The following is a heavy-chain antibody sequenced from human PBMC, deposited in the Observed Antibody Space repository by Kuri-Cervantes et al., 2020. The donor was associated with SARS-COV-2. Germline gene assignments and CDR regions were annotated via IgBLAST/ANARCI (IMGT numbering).Heavy chain of an antibody. CDR1: GYTFTSYG. CDR3: ARSSWGTGTRSYYYYYMDV. D-gene: IGHD1-7*01. Sequence: ASVKVSCKASGYTFTSYGISWVRQAPGQGLEWMGWISAYNGNTNYAQKFQGRVTITADESTSTAYMELSSLRSEDTAVYYCARSSWGTGTRSYYYYYMDVWGKGTTVTVSS. CDR2: ISAYNGNT. V-gene: IGHV1-18*01. J-gene: IGHJ6*03.